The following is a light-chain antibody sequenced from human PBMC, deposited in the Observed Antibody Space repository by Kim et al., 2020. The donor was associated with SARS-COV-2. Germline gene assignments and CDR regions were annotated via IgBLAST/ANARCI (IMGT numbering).Light chain of an antibody. CDR3: QQAKSFPFT. J-gene: IGKJ3*01. CDR1: EDIRIW. CDR2: GAA. V-gene: IGKV1-12*01. Sequence: DIQMTQSPSSVSASVGSRVTITCRASEDIRIWLAWYQQRPGKAPKVLIYGAASLQSGVPSRFSGSGSGTDFTLTISNLQPEDSATYYCQQAKSFPFTFGPGTKVDIK.